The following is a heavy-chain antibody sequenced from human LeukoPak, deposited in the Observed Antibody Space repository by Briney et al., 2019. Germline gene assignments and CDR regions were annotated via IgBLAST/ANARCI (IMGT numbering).Heavy chain of an antibody. D-gene: IGHD6-19*01. CDR2: INAGNGNT. J-gene: IGHJ4*02. V-gene: IGHV1-3*03. CDR3: ARVRNAGIAVAGAFVY. Sequence: GASVKVSCKASGYTFTSYAMHWVRQAPGQRLEWMGWINAGNGNTKYSQEFQGRVTITRDTSASTAYMELSSLRSEDMAVYYCARVRNAGIAVAGAFVYWGQGTLVIVSS. CDR1: GYTFTSYA.